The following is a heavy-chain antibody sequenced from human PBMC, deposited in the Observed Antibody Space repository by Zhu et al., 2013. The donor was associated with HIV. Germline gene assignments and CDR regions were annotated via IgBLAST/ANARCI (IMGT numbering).Heavy chain of an antibody. CDR1: GYTFNDYY. V-gene: IGHV1-2*02. CDR3: ARGGVFARTGYEHGWFDP. CDR2: MSPNTGGT. J-gene: IGHJ5*02. Sequence: QVQLVQSGAEVAKPGASVRVSCKTSGYTFNDYYVHWVRQAPGQGLEWMGWMSPNTGGTIYAQNLQGRVAMTWDMSTTTAYMELRSLRSDDTAVYYCARGGVFARTGYEHGWFDPWGQGTLVTVSS. D-gene: IGHD5-12*01.